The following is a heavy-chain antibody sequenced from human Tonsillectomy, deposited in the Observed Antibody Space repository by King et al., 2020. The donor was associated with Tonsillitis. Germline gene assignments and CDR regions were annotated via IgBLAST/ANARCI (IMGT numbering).Heavy chain of an antibody. J-gene: IGHJ5*02. CDR3: ARGGEILTGGSLFDP. Sequence: QLQESGPGLVKPSQTLSLTCTVSGDSISSGSYYWSWIGQPAGKGLEWIGRIYTSGSIDYNPSLESRVSMSVDTSKNQFSLKLNSVTAADTAVYHSARGGEILTGGSLFDPWGQGTLVTVSS. D-gene: IGHD3-9*01. CDR2: IYTSGSI. V-gene: IGHV4-61*02. CDR1: GDSISSGSYY.